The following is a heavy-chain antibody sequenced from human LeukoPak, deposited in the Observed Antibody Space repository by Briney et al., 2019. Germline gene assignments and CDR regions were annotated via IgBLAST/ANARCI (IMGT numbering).Heavy chain of an antibody. Sequence: PSETLSLTCTVSGGSISSSSYYWGWIRQPPGKGLEWIGSIYYSGSTYYNPSLKSRVTISVDTSKNQFSLKLSSVTAADTAVYYCARHRVRTTVTPRHWFDPWGQGTLVTVSS. CDR1: GGSISSSSYY. J-gene: IGHJ5*02. CDR3: ARHRVRTTVTPRHWFDP. V-gene: IGHV4-39*01. D-gene: IGHD4-17*01. CDR2: IYYSGST.